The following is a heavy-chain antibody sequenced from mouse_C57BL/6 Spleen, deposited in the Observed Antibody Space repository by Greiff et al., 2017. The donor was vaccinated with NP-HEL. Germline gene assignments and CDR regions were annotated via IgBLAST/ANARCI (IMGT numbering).Heavy chain of an antibody. V-gene: IGHV5-6*02. CDR2: ISSGGSYT. Sequence: DVMLVESGGDLVKPGGSLKLSCAASGFTFSSYGMSWVRQTPDKRLEWVATISSGGSYTYYPDSVKGRFTISRDNAKNTLYLQMSSLKSEDTAMYYCARHDWDDYFDYWGQGTTLTVSS. J-gene: IGHJ2*01. CDR1: GFTFSSYG. D-gene: IGHD4-1*01. CDR3: ARHDWDDYFDY.